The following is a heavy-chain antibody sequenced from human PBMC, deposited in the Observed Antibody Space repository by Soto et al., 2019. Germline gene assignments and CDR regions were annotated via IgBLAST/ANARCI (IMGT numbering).Heavy chain of an antibody. V-gene: IGHV5-51*01. J-gene: IGHJ4*02. CDR2: IYPGDSDT. Sequence: PGESLKISCKGSGYSFTSYWIGWVRQMPGKGLEWMGIIYPGDSDTRYSPSFQGQVTISADKSISTAYLQWSSLKASDTAMYYCARRRYYYILTGYSADFDYWGQGTLVTVSS. D-gene: IGHD3-9*01. CDR1: GYSFTSYW. CDR3: ARRRYYYILTGYSADFDY.